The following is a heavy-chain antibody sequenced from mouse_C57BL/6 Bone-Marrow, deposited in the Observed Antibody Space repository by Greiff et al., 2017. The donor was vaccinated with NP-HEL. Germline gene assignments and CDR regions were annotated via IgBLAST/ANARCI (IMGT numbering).Heavy chain of an antibody. CDR2: INPSSGYT. J-gene: IGHJ2*01. D-gene: IGHD2-2*01. Sequence: VQLVESGAELAKPGASVKLSCKASGYTFTSYWMHWVKQRPGQGLEWIGYINPSSGYTKYNQKFKDKATLTADKASSTAYMQLSSLTYEDSAVYYCARSPISTMVTTVDYWGQGTTLTVSS. CDR3: ARSPISTMVTTVDY. CDR1: GYTFTSYW. V-gene: IGHV1-7*01.